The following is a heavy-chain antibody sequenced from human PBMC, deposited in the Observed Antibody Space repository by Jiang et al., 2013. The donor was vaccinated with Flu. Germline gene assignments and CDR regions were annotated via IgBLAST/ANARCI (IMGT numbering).Heavy chain of an antibody. Sequence: SVSSNSAAWNWIRQSPSRGLEWLGRTYYRSKWYNDYAVSVKSRITINPDTSKNQFSLQLNSVTPEDTAVYYCASEDTYYYDSSGFDYWGQGTLVTVSS. CDR1: SVSSNSAA. V-gene: IGHV6-1*01. CDR2: TYYRSKWYN. CDR3: ASEDTYYYDSSGFDY. J-gene: IGHJ4*02. D-gene: IGHD3-22*01.